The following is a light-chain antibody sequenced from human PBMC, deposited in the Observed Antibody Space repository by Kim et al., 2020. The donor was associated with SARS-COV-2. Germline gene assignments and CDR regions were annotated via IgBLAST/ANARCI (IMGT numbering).Light chain of an antibody. CDR1: QDITNY. J-gene: IGKJ2*02. CDR2: DAS. V-gene: IGKV1-33*01. CDR3: QQYDNLPRT. Sequence: SASVGDRVTITCQASQDITNYLNWYQQKPGKAPKLLIYDASNLETGVPSRFSGSGSGTEFTFTISSLQPEDIATYYCQQYDNLPRTFGQGTKLEI.